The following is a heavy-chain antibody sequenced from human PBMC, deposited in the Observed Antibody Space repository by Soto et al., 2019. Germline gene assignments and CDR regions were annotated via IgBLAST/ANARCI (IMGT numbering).Heavy chain of an antibody. CDR1: GFTFSSYS. CDR3: AREHDILTGYHGMDV. D-gene: IGHD3-9*01. Sequence: EVPLVESGGGLVKPGGSLRLSCAASGFTFSSYSMNWVRQAPGKGLEWVSSISSSSSYIYYADSVKGRFTISRDNAKNSLYLQMNSLRAEDTAVYYCAREHDILTGYHGMDVWGQGTTVTVSS. J-gene: IGHJ6*02. V-gene: IGHV3-21*01. CDR2: ISSSSSYI.